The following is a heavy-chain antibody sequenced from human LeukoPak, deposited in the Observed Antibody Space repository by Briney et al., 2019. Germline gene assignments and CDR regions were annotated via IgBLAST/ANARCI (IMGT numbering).Heavy chain of an antibody. CDR1: GFAFSSFA. CDR2: INGGGNPT. J-gene: IGHJ6*03. CDR3: TKELHVAVAVAEYYYFYMDV. D-gene: IGHD6-19*01. V-gene: IGHV3-23*01. Sequence: GGSLRLSCAASGFAFSSFAMGWVRQSPGKGLEWLSTINGGGNPTFYSDSVKGRFTISRDNSKNTLYLHMDSLRPDDTATYYCTKELHVAVAVAEYYYFYMDVWGRGTAVTVSS.